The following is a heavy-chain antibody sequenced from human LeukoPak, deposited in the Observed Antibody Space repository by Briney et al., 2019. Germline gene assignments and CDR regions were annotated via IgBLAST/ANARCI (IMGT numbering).Heavy chain of an antibody. V-gene: IGHV1-46*01. Sequence: GASVKVSCKASGYTFTSYYMHWVRQAPGQGLKWMGIINPSGGSTSYAQKFQGRVTMTRDMSTSSVYMELSSLRSEDTAVYYCAREYSYGLYIWFDPWGQGTLVTVAS. CDR1: GYTFTSYY. CDR2: INPSGGST. D-gene: IGHD5-18*01. J-gene: IGHJ5*02. CDR3: AREYSYGLYIWFDP.